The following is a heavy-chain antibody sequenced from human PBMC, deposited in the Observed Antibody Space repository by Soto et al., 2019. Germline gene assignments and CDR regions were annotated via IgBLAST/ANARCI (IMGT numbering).Heavy chain of an antibody. CDR2: LYYTGYT. J-gene: IGHJ2*01. V-gene: IGHV4-39*01. Sequence: SETLSLTCTVSGGPISSSSYYWGWIRQAPGKGLEWLATLYYTGYTYHNPSLKSHVTISVDTSKHQFSLKLTSVTAADTALYYCARSAIATHWFFDLWGRGTLVTVAS. CDR1: GGPISSSSYY. D-gene: IGHD5-18*01. CDR3: ARSAIATHWFFDL.